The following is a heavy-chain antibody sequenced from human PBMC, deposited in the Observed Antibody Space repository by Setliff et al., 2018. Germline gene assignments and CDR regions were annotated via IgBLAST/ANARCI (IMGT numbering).Heavy chain of an antibody. D-gene: IGHD2-2*01. V-gene: IGHV4-4*02. Sequence: SETLSLTCAVSGGSISSSNWWSWVRQPPGKGLEWIGSIYYSGSTYYNPSLKSRVTISVDTSKNQFSLKLSPVTAADTAVYYCARVKIAILPAAIDYWGQGTLVTVSS. J-gene: IGHJ4*02. CDR2: IYYSGST. CDR1: GGSISSSNW. CDR3: ARVKIAILPAAIDY.